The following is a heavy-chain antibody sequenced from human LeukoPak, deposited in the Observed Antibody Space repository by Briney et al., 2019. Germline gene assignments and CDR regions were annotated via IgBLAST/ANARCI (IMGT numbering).Heavy chain of an antibody. CDR1: GFTFTNAW. D-gene: IGHD7-27*01. CDR2: SGGAT. Sequence: GGSLRLSCAASGFTFTNAWMNWVRQAPGKGLEYVSTSGGATYYADSVKGRFTISRDNAKNTLYLQMSSLRAEDTAVYYCIKDRTGTYSFDYWGQGTLVTVSS. J-gene: IGHJ4*02. V-gene: IGHV3-64D*09. CDR3: IKDRTGTYSFDY.